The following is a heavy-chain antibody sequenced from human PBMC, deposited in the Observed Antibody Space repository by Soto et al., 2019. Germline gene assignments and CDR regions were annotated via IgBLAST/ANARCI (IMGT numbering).Heavy chain of an antibody. CDR1: GFTFSSYS. Sequence: GGSLRLSCAASGFTFSSYSMNWVRQAPGKGLEWVSYISSSSSTIYYADSVKGRFTISRDNAKNSLYLQMNSLRAEDTAVYYCAREKKPSTRTYYDFWSGYQNWFDPWGQGTLVTVSS. V-gene: IGHV3-48*01. J-gene: IGHJ5*02. CDR2: ISSSSSTI. CDR3: AREKKPSTRTYYDFWSGYQNWFDP. D-gene: IGHD3-3*01.